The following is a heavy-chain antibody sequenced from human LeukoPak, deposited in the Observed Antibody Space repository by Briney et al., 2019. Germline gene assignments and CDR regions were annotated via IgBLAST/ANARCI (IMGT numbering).Heavy chain of an antibody. V-gene: IGHV4-30-4*01. CDR1: GGSISSGDYY. J-gene: IGHJ3*02. Sequence: SETLSLTCTVSGGSISSGDYYWSWIRQPPGKGLEWIGYIYYSGSTYYNPSLKSRVTISVDTSKNQFSLKLSSVTAADTAVYYCARATVGKDAFDIWGQGTMVTVSS. CDR3: ARATVGKDAFDI. CDR2: IYYSGST. D-gene: IGHD4-11*01.